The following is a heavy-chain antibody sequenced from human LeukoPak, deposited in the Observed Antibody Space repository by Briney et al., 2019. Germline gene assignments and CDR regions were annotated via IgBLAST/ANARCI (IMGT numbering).Heavy chain of an antibody. V-gene: IGHV4-38-2*02. CDR1: GYSISSGYY. Sequence: SETLSHTCTVSGYSISSGYYWGWIRQPPGKGLEWIGSIYHSGSTYYNPSLKSRVTISVDTSKNQFSLKLSSVTAADTAVYYCARERDLLYYYYMDVWGKGTTVTVSS. J-gene: IGHJ6*03. CDR2: IYHSGST. D-gene: IGHD1-26*01. CDR3: ARERDLLYYYYMDV.